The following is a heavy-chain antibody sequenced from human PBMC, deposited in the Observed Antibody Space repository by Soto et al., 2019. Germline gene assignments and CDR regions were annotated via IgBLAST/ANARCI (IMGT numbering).Heavy chain of an antibody. D-gene: IGHD6-19*01. V-gene: IGHV3-7*01. CDR1: GFTFSSYW. CDR2: IKQDGSEK. J-gene: IGHJ4*02. CDR3: AREVSSGWLHPDY. Sequence: GGSLRLSCAASGFTFSSYWMSWVRQAPGKGLEWVANIKQDGSEKYYVDSVKGRFTISRDNAKNSLYLQMNGLRAEDTAVYYCAREVSSGWLHPDYWGQGTLVTVSS.